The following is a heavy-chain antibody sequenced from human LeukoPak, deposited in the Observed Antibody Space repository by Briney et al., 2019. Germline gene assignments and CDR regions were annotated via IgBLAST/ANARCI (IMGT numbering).Heavy chain of an antibody. CDR1: GFTFSSYW. D-gene: IGHD6-19*01. J-gene: IGHJ4*02. CDR2: IKQDGSET. V-gene: IGHV3-7*01. CDR3: VREGTTVALFDY. Sequence: GGSLRLSCAASGFTFSSYWMNWVRQAPGKGLEWVANIKQDGSETYYLDPVKGRFTISRDNAENSLYLQMNSLRVEDTAVYYCVREGTTVALFDYWGQGSLVTVSS.